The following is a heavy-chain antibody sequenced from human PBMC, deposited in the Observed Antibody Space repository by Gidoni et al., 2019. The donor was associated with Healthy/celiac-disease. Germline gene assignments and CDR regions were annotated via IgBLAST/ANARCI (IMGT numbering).Heavy chain of an antibody. CDR2: INYSGST. Sequence: GLEWIGEINYSGSTNYNPSLKSRVTISVDTSKNQFSLKLSSVTAADTAVYYCARVGGRYDISRGLRSYWYFDLWGRGTLVTVSS. V-gene: IGHV4-34*01. CDR3: ARVGGRYDISRGLRSYWYFDL. D-gene: IGHD3-9*01. J-gene: IGHJ2*01.